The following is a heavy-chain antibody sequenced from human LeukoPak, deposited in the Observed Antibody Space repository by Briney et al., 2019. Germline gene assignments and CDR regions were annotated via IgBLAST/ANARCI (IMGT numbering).Heavy chain of an antibody. D-gene: IGHD6-13*01. CDR3: ARETSIAAAGSYYYYGMDV. J-gene: IGHJ6*02. CDR1: ADSVSSNSAA. CDR2: TYYRSKWYN. Sequence: SQTLSLTCAISADSVSSNSAAWNWIRQSPSRGLEWLVRTYYRSKWYNDYAVSVKSRITINPDTSKNQFSLQLNSVTPEDTAVYYCARETSIAAAGSYYYYGMDVWGQGTTVTVSS. V-gene: IGHV6-1*01.